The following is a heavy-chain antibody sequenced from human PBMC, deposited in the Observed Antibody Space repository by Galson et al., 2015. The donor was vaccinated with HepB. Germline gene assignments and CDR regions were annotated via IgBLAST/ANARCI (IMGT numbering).Heavy chain of an antibody. V-gene: IGHV1-69*06. J-gene: IGHJ6*02. Sequence: SVKVSCKASGGTFSSYNISWVRQVPGQGLEWMGGTIPILGTANYAQKFQGRITITADKSTSTAYMELSSLRSEDTAVYYCARDLRIFGLTSKQEYYYGMDVWGQGTTVTVSS. CDR1: GGTFSSYN. CDR2: TIPILGTA. CDR3: ARDLRIFGLTSKQEYYYGMDV. D-gene: IGHD3-3*01.